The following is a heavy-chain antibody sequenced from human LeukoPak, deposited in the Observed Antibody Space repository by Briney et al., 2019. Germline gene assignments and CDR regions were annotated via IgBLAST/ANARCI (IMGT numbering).Heavy chain of an antibody. J-gene: IGHJ4*02. D-gene: IGHD2/OR15-2a*01. CDR2: IYNSGTT. CDR3: VIGVGGQPDY. CDR1: GYSIRSGYY. V-gene: IGHV4-38-2*02. Sequence: SETLSLTCTVSGYSIRSGYYWGWVRQSPGKGLEWIGSIYNSGTTYYNPSLKRRVTISTDTSKNQFSLRLSSVTAADTAVYYCVIGVGGQPDYWGQGALVTVSS.